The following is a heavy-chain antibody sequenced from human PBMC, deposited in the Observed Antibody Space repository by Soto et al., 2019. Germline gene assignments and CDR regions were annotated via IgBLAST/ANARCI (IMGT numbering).Heavy chain of an antibody. CDR3: AKGAISSAWHFVH. CDR2: IGGSGIST. J-gene: IGHJ4*02. D-gene: IGHD6-19*01. CDR1: GFTFSTYA. Sequence: EVQLLDSGGTLVQPGGSLRLSCAASGFTFSTYAMSWVRQAPGKGLEWVSGIGGSGISTYYTASVKGRFTISRDNSKNTLYLQMNSLRAEDTAVYFCAKGAISSAWHFVHWGQGTLVTVSS. V-gene: IGHV3-23*01.